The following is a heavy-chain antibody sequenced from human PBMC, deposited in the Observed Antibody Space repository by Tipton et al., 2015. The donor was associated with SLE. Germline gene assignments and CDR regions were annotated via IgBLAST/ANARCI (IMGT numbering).Heavy chain of an antibody. Sequence: LRLSCTVSGGSISSSSYYWGWIRQPPGKGLEWIGSIYYSGSTYYNPSLKSRVTISVDTSKNQFSLKLSSVTAADTAVYYCYYYDSSGYANWFDPWGQGTLATVSS. CDR3: YYYDSSGYANWFDP. J-gene: IGHJ5*02. D-gene: IGHD3-22*01. CDR1: GGSISSSSYY. V-gene: IGHV4-39*07. CDR2: IYYSGST.